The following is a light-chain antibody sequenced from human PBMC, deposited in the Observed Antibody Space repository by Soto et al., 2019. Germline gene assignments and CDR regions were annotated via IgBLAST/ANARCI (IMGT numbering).Light chain of an antibody. Sequence: QSVLTQPASVSGSPGQSITISCTGTSSDIGGYNYVSWYQQQPGKAPKLMIYEVSERPSGVSSRFSASTSGNTASLTISGLQTEDEADYYCSSYTSSSTWVFGGGTKLTVL. J-gene: IGLJ3*02. CDR1: SSDIGGYNY. CDR3: SSYTSSSTWV. CDR2: EVS. V-gene: IGLV2-14*01.